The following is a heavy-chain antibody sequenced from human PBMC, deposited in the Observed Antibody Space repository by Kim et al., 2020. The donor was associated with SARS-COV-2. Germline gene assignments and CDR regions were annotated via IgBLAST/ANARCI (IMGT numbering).Heavy chain of an antibody. J-gene: IGHJ6*03. V-gene: IGHV5-51*01. Sequence: RYSPSFQGKVTISTDKSSSTAYLQWSSLKASDTAMYYCARHAGYYYYMDVWGKGTTVTVSS. CDR3: ARHAGYYYYMDV.